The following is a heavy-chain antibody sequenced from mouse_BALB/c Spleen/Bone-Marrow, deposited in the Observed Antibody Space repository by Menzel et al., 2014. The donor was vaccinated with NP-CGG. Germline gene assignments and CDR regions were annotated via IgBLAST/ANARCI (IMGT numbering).Heavy chain of an antibody. Sequence: EVQLQESGGGLVKPGGSLKLSCAASGFAFSSYDMSWVRRTPEKRLEWVATISSGGSYTYYPDSVKGRFTISRDNARNTLYLQMSSLRSEDTALYYCARPLTGAYFDYWGQGTTLTVSS. CDR2: ISSGGSYT. V-gene: IGHV5-9*02. CDR1: GFAFSSYD. J-gene: IGHJ2*01. CDR3: ARPLTGAYFDY. D-gene: IGHD4-1*01.